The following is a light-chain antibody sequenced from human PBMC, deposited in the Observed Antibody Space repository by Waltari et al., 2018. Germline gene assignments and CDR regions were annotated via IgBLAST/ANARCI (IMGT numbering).Light chain of an antibody. V-gene: IGLV1-40*01. CDR3: QSFDIRLSGGVV. CDR2: GNN. Sequence: QSVLTQPPSMSGAPGQRVTISCTGSSSNIGAGHDVHWYQVFPGTAPKLLIYGNNNRPSGVPDRFAASKSDTSASLAIGGLQAEDEADYYCQSFDIRLSGGVVFGGGTKVTVL. CDR1: SSNIGAGHD. J-gene: IGLJ3*02.